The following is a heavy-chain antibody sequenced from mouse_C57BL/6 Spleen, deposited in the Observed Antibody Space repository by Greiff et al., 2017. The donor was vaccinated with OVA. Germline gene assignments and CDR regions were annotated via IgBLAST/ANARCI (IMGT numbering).Heavy chain of an antibody. J-gene: IGHJ3*01. CDR3: ARPYYYGSRPFAY. CDR2: INPSTGGT. D-gene: IGHD1-1*01. Sequence: EVQLVESGPELVKPGASVKISCKASGYSFTGYYMNWVKQSPEKSLEWIGEINPSTGGTTYNQKFKAKATLTVDKSSSTAYMQLKSLTSEDSAVYYCARPYYYGSRPFAYWGQGTLVTVSA. CDR1: GYSFTGYY. V-gene: IGHV1-42*01.